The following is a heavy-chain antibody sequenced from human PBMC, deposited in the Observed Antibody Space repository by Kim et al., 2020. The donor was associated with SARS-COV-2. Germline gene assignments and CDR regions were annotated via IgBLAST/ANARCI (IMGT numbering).Heavy chain of an antibody. Sequence: YNPSLKSRVTISVDTSKNQFSLKLSSVTAADTAVYYCARAGGGSYSLYDYWGQGTLVTVSS. V-gene: IGHV4-34*01. D-gene: IGHD1-26*01. CDR3: ARAGGGSYSLYDY. J-gene: IGHJ4*02.